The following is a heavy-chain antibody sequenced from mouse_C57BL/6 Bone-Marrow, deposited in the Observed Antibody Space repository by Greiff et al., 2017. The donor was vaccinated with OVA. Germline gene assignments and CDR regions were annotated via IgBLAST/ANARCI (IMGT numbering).Heavy chain of an antibody. CDR2: ISSGGSYT. J-gene: IGHJ3*01. V-gene: IGHV5-6*01. CDR1: GFTFSSYG. CDR3: ARRGDCAWFAY. Sequence: EVHLVESGGDLVKPGGSLKLSCAASGFTFSSYGMSWVRQTPDKRLEWVATISSGGSYTYYPDSVKGRFTISRDNAKNTLYLQMSSLKSEDTAMYYCARRGDCAWFAYWGQGTLVTVSA.